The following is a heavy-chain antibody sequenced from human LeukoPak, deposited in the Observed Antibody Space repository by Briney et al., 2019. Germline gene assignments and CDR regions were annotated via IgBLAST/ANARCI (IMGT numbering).Heavy chain of an antibody. CDR2: ISSSSSTI. CDR1: GFTFSSYS. V-gene: IGHV3-48*04. CDR3: ARVKQLWLRVFDY. J-gene: IGHJ4*02. D-gene: IGHD5-18*01. Sequence: GGSLRLSCVASGFTFSSYSMNWVRQAPGKGLEWVSYISSSSSTIYYADSVKGRFTISRDNAKNSLYLQMNSLRAEDTAVYYCARVKQLWLRVFDYWGQGTLVTVSS.